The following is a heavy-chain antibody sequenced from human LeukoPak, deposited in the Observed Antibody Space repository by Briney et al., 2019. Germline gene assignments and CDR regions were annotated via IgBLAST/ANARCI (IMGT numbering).Heavy chain of an antibody. CDR1: GYTFTGYY. Sequence: EASVNVSCKASGYTFTGYYMHWVRQAPGQGLEWMGWINPNSGGTNYAQKFQGRVTMTRDTSISTAYMELSRLRSDDTAVYYCARGQYYDFWSGYFDWFDPWGQGTLVTVSS. J-gene: IGHJ5*02. V-gene: IGHV1-2*02. CDR3: ARGQYYDFWSGYFDWFDP. D-gene: IGHD3-3*01. CDR2: INPNSGGT.